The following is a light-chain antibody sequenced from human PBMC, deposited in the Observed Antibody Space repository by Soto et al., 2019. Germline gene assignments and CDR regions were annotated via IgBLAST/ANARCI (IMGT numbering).Light chain of an antibody. Sequence: AIQMTQSPSSLSASVGDRVTITCRASQAIRTNLGWYQQKPGKAPKLLIYAASSLQSGVPSRFSGSGSGTDFTLTISSLQPEDFATYFCLQDNNYPRTFGQGTKVEIK. J-gene: IGKJ1*01. CDR2: AAS. V-gene: IGKV1-6*01. CDR1: QAIRTN. CDR3: LQDNNYPRT.